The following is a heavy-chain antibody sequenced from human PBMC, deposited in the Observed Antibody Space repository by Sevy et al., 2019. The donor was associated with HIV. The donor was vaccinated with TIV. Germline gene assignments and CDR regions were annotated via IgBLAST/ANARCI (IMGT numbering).Heavy chain of an antibody. Sequence: GGSLRLSCAASGFTFSSYGMHWVRQAPGKGLEWVAVIWYDGSNKYYVDSVKGRFTISRDNSKNTLYLQMNSLRAEDTAVYYCAKSLGITMVRGAPLDYWGQGTLVTVSS. CDR1: GFTFSSYG. V-gene: IGHV3-33*06. CDR3: AKSLGITMVRGAPLDY. D-gene: IGHD3-10*01. J-gene: IGHJ4*02. CDR2: IWYDGSNK.